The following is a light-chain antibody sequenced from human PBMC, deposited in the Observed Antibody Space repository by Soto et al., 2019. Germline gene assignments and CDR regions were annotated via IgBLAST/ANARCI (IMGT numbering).Light chain of an antibody. CDR3: QQRSNWT. J-gene: IGKJ1*01. V-gene: IGKV3-11*01. CDR2: DIS. CDR1: QTIKNY. Sequence: EVVLTQSPATLSLSPGERATLSCRASQTIKNYLAWYQQKPGQAPRLLIYDISNRATGIPARFSASGSGADFTLTISSLEPEDFAVYYCQQRSNWTFGQGTKVAIK.